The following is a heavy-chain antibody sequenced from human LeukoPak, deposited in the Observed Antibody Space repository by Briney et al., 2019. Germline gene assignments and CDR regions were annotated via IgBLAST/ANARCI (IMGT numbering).Heavy chain of an antibody. CDR1: GFTFSSYA. Sequence: GGSLRLSCAASGFTFSSYAMSWVRQAPGKGPEWVSAISGSGGSTYYADSVKGRFTISRDNSKNTLYLQMNSLRAEDTAVYYCAKSMYSSGWYSVWGQGTLVTVSS. V-gene: IGHV3-23*01. D-gene: IGHD6-19*01. CDR3: AKSMYSSGWYSV. CDR2: ISGSGGST. J-gene: IGHJ4*02.